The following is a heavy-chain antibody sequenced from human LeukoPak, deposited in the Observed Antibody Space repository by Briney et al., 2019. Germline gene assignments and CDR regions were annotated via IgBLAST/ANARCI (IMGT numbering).Heavy chain of an antibody. Sequence: GGSLRLSCAASGFTFDDYAMHWVRQAPGKGLEWVSGISWNSGSIGYADSVKGRFTISRDNAKNSLYLQMNSLRAEDTTLYYCAKGDSGSYYVYFQHWGQGTLATVSS. J-gene: IGHJ1*01. D-gene: IGHD1-26*01. CDR1: GFTFDDYA. V-gene: IGHV3-9*01. CDR2: ISWNSGSI. CDR3: AKGDSGSYYVYFQH.